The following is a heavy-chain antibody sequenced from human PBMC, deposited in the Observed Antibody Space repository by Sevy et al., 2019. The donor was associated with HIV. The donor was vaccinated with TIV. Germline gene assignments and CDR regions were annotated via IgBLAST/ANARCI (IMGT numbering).Heavy chain of an antibody. CDR3: TTDLEYQLERYYFNY. CDR1: QFIFTDAW. CDR2: IKSKTAAGTV. V-gene: IGHV3-15*01. J-gene: IGHJ4*02. D-gene: IGHD2-2*01. Sequence: GGSLRLSCAASQFIFTDAWMSWVRQAPGKGLEWVGRIKSKTAAGTVDYAAPVKGRFTISRDDSKKTLYLQMNSLKTEDTAVYYCTTDLEYQLERYYFNYWAQGTLVTVSS.